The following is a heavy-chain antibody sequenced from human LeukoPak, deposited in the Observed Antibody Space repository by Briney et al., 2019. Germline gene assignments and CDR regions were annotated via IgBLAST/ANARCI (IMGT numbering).Heavy chain of an antibody. V-gene: IGHV3-21*01. CDR2: ITSSSSYI. CDR1: GFTFSSYI. J-gene: IGHJ4*02. Sequence: GGSLRLSCAASGFTFSSYIIKWVCAGLGEGLEWVSSITSSSSYIYYADSVKGRFTMSRDNAKNSLSLPMNSLRAEDTAVYYCASDFGDYNNDYWGQGTLVTVSS. CDR3: ASDFGDYNNDY. D-gene: IGHD4-17*01.